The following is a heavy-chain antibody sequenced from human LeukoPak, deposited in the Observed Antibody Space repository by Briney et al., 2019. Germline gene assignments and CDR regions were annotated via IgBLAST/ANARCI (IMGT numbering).Heavy chain of an antibody. J-gene: IGHJ3*02. V-gene: IGHV3-7*01. D-gene: IGHD1-26*01. CDR2: IKQDGSEK. CDR3: ARLDSASSRGDAFHI. CDR1: GFSFSSYW. Sequence: GGSLRLSCAPSGFSFSSYWMSWVRQAPGKGLEWVANIKQDGSEKYYVDSVKGRFTISRDNAKNSLYLQMNSLRAEDTAVYYCARLDSASSRGDAFHIWGQGTMVIVSS.